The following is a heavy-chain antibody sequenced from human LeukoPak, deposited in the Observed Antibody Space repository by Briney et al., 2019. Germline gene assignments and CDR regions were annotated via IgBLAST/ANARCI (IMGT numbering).Heavy chain of an antibody. CDR2: ISGSGGGT. Sequence: GGSLRLSCAASGFTFSSHAMTWVRKAPGKGLEWVSAISGSGGGTYYADSVKGRFTISRDNSKNTLYLQMNSLRAEDTAVYYCAKDRQLVAATMYYFDSWGQGTLVTVSS. CDR3: AKDRQLVAATMYYFDS. V-gene: IGHV3-23*01. D-gene: IGHD2-15*01. J-gene: IGHJ4*02. CDR1: GFTFSSHA.